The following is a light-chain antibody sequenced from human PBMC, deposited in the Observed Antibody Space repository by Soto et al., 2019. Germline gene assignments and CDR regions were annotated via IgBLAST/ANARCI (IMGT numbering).Light chain of an antibody. CDR2: DAS. V-gene: IGKV3-20*01. CDR3: QLYGVSPKT. J-gene: IGKJ1*01. Sequence: TQSPGTLSLSPGERATLSCRASQTLTNTYLAWYQQKPGQAPRLLIFDASTRATGIPDRFSGSGSGTDFTLTISRLEPEDFAVYCCQLYGVSPKTFGQGTNVEVK. CDR1: QTLTNTY.